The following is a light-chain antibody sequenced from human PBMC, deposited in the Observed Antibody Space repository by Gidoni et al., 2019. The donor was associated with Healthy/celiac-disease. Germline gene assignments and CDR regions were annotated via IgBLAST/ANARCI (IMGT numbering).Light chain of an antibody. CDR2: DAS. J-gene: IGKJ3*01. V-gene: IGKV3-11*01. CDR1: QSVSSY. Sequence: EIVLTQSPATLSLSPGERATLSCRASQSVSSYLAWYQQKPGQAPRLLIYDASNRATGIQARFSGSGSGTDFTLTISSLEHEDFAGYYCQQRSNWPPLFTFGPGTKVDIK. CDR3: QQRSNWPPLFT.